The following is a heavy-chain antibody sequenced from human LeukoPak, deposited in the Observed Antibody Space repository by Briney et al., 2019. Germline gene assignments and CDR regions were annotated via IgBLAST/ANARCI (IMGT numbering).Heavy chain of an antibody. D-gene: IGHD4-17*01. J-gene: IGHJ4*02. CDR2: INHSGST. CDR1: GGSFSGYY. CDR3: ASSTGTTPTPLYY. V-gene: IGHV4-34*01. Sequence: SETLSLTCAVYGGSFSGYYWSWIRQPPGKGLEWIGEINHSGSTNYNPSLKSRVTISVDTSKNQFSLKLSSVTAADTAVYYCASSTGTTPTPLYYWGQGTLVTVSS.